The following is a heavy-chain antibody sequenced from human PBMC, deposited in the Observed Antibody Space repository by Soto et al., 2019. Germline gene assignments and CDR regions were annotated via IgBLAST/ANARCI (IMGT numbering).Heavy chain of an antibody. D-gene: IGHD5-18*01. CDR2: SIPIFGTA. Sequence: QVQLVQSGAEVKKPGSSVKVSCKASGGSFTSNTFTWVRQAPGQGLEWMGGSIPIFGTANYAQKFQGRVTITADESTSTVYMALSSLRSEDTAIYYCTGGVDSYGSGYWGQGTLVTVAS. CDR3: TGGVDSYGSGY. J-gene: IGHJ1*01. CDR1: GGSFTSNT. V-gene: IGHV1-69*12.